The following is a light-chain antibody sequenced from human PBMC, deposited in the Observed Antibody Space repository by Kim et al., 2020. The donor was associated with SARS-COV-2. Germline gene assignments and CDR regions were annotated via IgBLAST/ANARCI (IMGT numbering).Light chain of an antibody. Sequence: SYELTQPPSVSVAPGKTARITCGGNNIGSKSVHWYQQKPGQAPVLVIYYDSDRPSGIPERFSGSNSGNTATLTISRVEAGDEADYYCQVWDSSSDHLVVGGGTQLTVL. CDR1: NIGSKS. CDR2: YDS. V-gene: IGLV3-21*04. CDR3: QVWDSSSDHLV. J-gene: IGLJ3*02.